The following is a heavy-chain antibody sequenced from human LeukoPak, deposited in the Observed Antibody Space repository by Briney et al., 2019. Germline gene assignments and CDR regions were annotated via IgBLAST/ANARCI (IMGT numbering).Heavy chain of an antibody. V-gene: IGHV4-39*01. CDR3: ARQTGSGLFILP. J-gene: IGHJ4*02. D-gene: IGHD3/OR15-3a*01. CDR2: IYYSGNT. CDR1: GVSISSSNSY. Sequence: SETLPLTCTVSGVSISSSNSYWGWIRQPPGKGLEWIGSIYYSGNTYYNASLKSQVSISIDTSKNQFSLKLTSVTAADTAVYYCARQTGSGLFILPGGQGTPVTVSS.